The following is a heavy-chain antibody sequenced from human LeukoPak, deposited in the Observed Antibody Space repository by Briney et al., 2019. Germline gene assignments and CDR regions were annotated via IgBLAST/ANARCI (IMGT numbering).Heavy chain of an antibody. CDR2: IYYSGST. Sequence: ASETLSLTCTVSGGSISSYYWSWIRQPPGKGLEWIGYIYYSGSTYYNPSLKSRVTISVDRSKNQFSLKLSSVTAADTAVYYCARAGGYYGSGSYYRIAFDIWGQGTMVTVSS. V-gene: IGHV4-59*12. J-gene: IGHJ3*02. D-gene: IGHD3-10*01. CDR1: GGSISSYY. CDR3: ARAGGYYGSGSYYRIAFDI.